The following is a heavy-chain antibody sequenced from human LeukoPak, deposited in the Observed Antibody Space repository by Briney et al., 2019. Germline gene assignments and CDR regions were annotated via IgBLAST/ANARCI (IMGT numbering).Heavy chain of an antibody. CDR2: IYYSGST. CDR3: ARAESYYYGSGMGYYYMDV. Sequence: SETLSLTCTVSGGSINNYYWNWIRQPPGKGLEWIGYIYYSGSTNYNPSLKSRVTISVDTSKNQFSLKLSSVTAADTAVYYCARAESYYYGSGMGYYYMDVWGKGTTVTISS. J-gene: IGHJ6*03. CDR1: GGSINNYY. D-gene: IGHD3-10*01. V-gene: IGHV4-59*01.